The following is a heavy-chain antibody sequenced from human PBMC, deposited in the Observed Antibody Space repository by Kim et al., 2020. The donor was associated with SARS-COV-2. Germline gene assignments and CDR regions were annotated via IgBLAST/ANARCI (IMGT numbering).Heavy chain of an antibody. D-gene: IGHD4-17*01. Sequence: GGSLRLSCVAYGFTFSSYDMHWVRQPTGKSLEWVSAIGAAGDTYYPGSVKGRFTISRENAQNSLYLQMNSLRVGDTAVYYCVRRLRPNNYGLDVWGQWTTVTVAS. CDR2: IGAAGDT. CDR1: GFTFSSYD. CDR3: VRRLRPNNYGLDV. V-gene: IGHV3-13*01. J-gene: IGHJ6*02.